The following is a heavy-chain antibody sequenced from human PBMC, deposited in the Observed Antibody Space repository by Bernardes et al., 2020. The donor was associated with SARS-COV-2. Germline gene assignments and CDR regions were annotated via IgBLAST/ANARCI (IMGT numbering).Heavy chain of an antibody. V-gene: IGHV3-21*01. CDR2: ISSSSAYI. Sequence: GALRLSCTASQFTFRTYSMNWVRQAPGKGLEWVSSISSSSAYIYYADSVKGRFTISRDNAKNSLFLHMNSLRAEDTAVYYCARGYYGDYIDFYYGMDVWGQGTTVTVSS. CDR3: ARGYYGDYIDFYYGMDV. J-gene: IGHJ6*02. CDR1: QFTFRTYS. D-gene: IGHD4-17*01.